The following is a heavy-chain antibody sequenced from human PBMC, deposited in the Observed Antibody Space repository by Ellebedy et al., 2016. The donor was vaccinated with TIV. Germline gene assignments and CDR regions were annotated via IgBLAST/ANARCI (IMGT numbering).Heavy chain of an antibody. CDR1: GFTFSSYD. J-gene: IGHJ4*02. CDR3: ARPSSGIAATFFDY. CDR2: ISYDGNNK. D-gene: IGHD2-15*01. Sequence: PGGSLRLSCAASGFTFSSYDMHWVRQAPGKGLEWLTVISYDGNNKFYTDSVKGRFTVSRDNSKNTLYLQMNSLKTEDTAVFYCARPSSGIAATFFDYWGQGTLVTVSS. V-gene: IGHV3-30*04.